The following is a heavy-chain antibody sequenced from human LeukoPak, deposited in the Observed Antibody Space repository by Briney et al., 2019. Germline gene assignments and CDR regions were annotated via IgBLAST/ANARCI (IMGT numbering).Heavy chain of an antibody. J-gene: IGHJ5*02. CDR2: IYYSGST. CDR3: ARVQGWRSDNWFDP. Sequence: SETLSLTCTVSGGSISSGGYYWSWIRQHPGKGLEWIGYIYYSGSTYYNPSFKSRVTTSVDTSKNQFSLKLSSVTAADTAVYYCARVQGWRSDNWFDPWGQGTLVTVSS. V-gene: IGHV4-31*03. D-gene: IGHD6-19*01. CDR1: GGSISSGGYY.